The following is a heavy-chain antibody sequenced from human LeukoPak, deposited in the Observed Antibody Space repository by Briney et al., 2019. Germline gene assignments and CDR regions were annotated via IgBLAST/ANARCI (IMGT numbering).Heavy chain of an antibody. V-gene: IGHV1-2*02. CDR1: GYTFTGYY. D-gene: IGHD2-2*01. CDR2: INPNSGGT. Sequence: ASVKVSCKASGYTFTGYYMHWVRQAPGQGLEWMGWINPNSGGTNYAQKFQGRVTMTRDTSISTAYMELSRLRSDDTAVYYCAREADIAVVPAAHRYNWFDPWGQGTLVTVSS. CDR3: AREADIAVVPAAHRYNWFDP. J-gene: IGHJ5*02.